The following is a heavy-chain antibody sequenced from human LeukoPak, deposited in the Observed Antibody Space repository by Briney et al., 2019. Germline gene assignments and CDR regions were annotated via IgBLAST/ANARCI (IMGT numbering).Heavy chain of an antibody. CDR3: AREEGSSGWWAQKY. Sequence: GGSLRLSCAASGFTFNSYWMNWVRQAPGKGLEWVANIKRDGSEKYYVDSVKGRFTISRDNAKNSLDLQMNSLRVEDTAVYYCAREEGSSGWWAQKYWGQGTLVTVSS. V-gene: IGHV3-7*03. D-gene: IGHD6-19*01. CDR2: IKRDGSEK. J-gene: IGHJ4*02. CDR1: GFTFNSYW.